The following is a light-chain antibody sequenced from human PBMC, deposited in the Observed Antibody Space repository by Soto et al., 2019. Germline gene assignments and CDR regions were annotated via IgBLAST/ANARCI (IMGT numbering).Light chain of an antibody. CDR2: QDT. Sequence: SYELTQPPSLSVSPGQTASITCSGAKLGDKYACWYQQRPGQSPGLVIYQDTKRPSGIPERFSGSNSGNTATLTISGTQAMDEADYYCQAWDSSTAVFGGGTKLTVL. V-gene: IGLV3-1*01. CDR3: QAWDSSTAV. CDR1: KLGDKY. J-gene: IGLJ2*01.